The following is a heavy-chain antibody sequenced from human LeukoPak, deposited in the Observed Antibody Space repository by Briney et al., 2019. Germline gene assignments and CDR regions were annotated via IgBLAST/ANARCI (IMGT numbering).Heavy chain of an antibody. J-gene: IGHJ4*02. CDR2: IYNTGIT. V-gene: IGHV3-53*01. CDR3: ARWYCSSTNCYYDY. CDR1: GFSVSSNY. Sequence: GGSLRLSCAASGFSVSSNYMGWVRQAPGKGLEWVSFIYNTGITKYADSVRGRFAISRDNSKNTLYLQMSSLRDEDTAVYYCARWYCSSTNCYYDYWGQGTLVTVSS. D-gene: IGHD2-2*01.